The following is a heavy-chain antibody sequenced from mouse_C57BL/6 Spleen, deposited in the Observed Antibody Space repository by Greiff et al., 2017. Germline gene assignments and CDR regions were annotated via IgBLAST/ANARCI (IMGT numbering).Heavy chain of an antibody. J-gene: IGHJ3*01. CDR2: IDPSDSYT. CDR1: GYTFTSYW. CDR3: ATYGSSYRFAY. Sequence: VQLQQPGAELVRPGTSVKLSCKASGYTFTSYWMHWVKQRPGQGLEWIGVIDPSDSYTNYNQKFKGKATLTVDTSSSTAYMQLSSLTSEDSAVYYCATYGSSYRFAYWGQGTLVTVSA. D-gene: IGHD1-1*01. V-gene: IGHV1-59*01.